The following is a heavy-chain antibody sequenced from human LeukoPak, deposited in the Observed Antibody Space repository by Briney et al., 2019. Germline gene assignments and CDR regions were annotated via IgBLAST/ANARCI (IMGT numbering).Heavy chain of an antibody. CDR1: GGTFSSYA. V-gene: IGHV1-69*01. Sequence: SVKVSCKASGGTFSSYAIGWVRQAPGQGLEWMGGIIPIFGTANYAQKFQGRVTITADESTSTAYMELSSLRSEDTAVYYCARGRRNYYGSGSLYGMDVWGKGTTVTVSS. D-gene: IGHD3-10*01. J-gene: IGHJ6*04. CDR3: ARGRRNYYGSGSLYGMDV. CDR2: IIPIFGTA.